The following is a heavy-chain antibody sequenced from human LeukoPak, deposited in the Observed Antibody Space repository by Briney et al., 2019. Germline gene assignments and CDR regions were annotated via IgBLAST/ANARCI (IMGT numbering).Heavy chain of an antibody. CDR3: ARTSGSYFYYYGMDV. D-gene: IGHD1-26*01. CDR2: INYSGST. J-gene: IGHJ6*02. Sequence: SETLSLTCTVSGGSISSSYWSWIRQSPGKGLEWIGYINYSGSTNYNPSLKSRITISLDTSKNQFSLKLSSVTAADTAVYYCARTSGSYFYYYGMDVWGQGTTVTVSS. CDR1: GGSISSSY. V-gene: IGHV4-59*01.